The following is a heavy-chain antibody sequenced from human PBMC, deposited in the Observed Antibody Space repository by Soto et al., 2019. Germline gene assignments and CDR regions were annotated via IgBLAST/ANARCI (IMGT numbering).Heavy chain of an antibody. Sequence: QVQLVESGGGVVQPGRSLTLSCAASDFTFSSYGIHWVRQAPGKGLEWVAVLSYDGSNKQYGDSVKGRLTMSRDNSKNTVHLQMSSLRVEDTAVYYCAKDTYYHDSSGYYVFDYWGQGTLVTVSS. CDR3: AKDTYYHDSSGYYVFDY. D-gene: IGHD3-22*01. J-gene: IGHJ4*01. CDR1: DFTFSSYG. CDR2: LSYDGSNK. V-gene: IGHV3-30*18.